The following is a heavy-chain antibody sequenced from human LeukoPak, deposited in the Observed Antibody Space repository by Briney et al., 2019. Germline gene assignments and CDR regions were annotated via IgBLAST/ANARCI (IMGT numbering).Heavy chain of an antibody. J-gene: IGHJ4*02. D-gene: IGHD6-13*01. V-gene: IGHV3-30*02. Sequence: GGSLRLSCAASGFTFSSYGMHWVRQAPGKGLEWVAFMRYDGSNKYYADSVKGRFTISRHNSKNTLYLQMNSLRAEDTAVYYCAKWFDRSSSWVAFDYWGQGTLVTVSS. CDR1: GFTFSSYG. CDR3: AKWFDRSSSWVAFDY. CDR2: MRYDGSNK.